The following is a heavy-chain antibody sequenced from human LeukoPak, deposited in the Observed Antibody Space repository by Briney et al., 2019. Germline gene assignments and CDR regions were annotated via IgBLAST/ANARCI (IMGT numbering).Heavy chain of an antibody. J-gene: IGHJ5*02. Sequence: NPGESLKISCKGSGYSFTSYWIGWVRQMPGKGLEWMGIIYPGDSDTRYSPSFQGQATISADKSISTAYLQWSSLQASDTAIYYCARLADNWSDPWGQGTLVTVSS. CDR3: ARLADNWSDP. V-gene: IGHV5-51*01. CDR2: IYPGDSDT. CDR1: GYSFTSYW.